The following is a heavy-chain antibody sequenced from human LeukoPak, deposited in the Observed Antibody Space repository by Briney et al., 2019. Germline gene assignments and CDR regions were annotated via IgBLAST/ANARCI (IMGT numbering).Heavy chain of an antibody. CDR3: ARGTSAAGNPYYYYYYGMDV. Sequence: GASVKVSCKAPGYTFTGYYMHWVRQAPGQGLEWMGWINPNSGGTNYAQKFQGRVTMTRDTSISTAYMELSRLRSDDTAVYYCARGTSAAGNPYYYYYYGMDVWGQGTTVTVSS. V-gene: IGHV1-2*02. CDR1: GYTFTGYY. CDR2: INPNSGGT. J-gene: IGHJ6*02. D-gene: IGHD6-13*01.